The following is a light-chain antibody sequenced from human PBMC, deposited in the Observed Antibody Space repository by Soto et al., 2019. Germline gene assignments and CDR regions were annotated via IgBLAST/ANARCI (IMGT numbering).Light chain of an antibody. V-gene: IGLV1-44*01. CDR3: AAWDDSLNGPVV. CDR2: SNH. J-gene: IGLJ2*01. Sequence: QSVLTQPPSASGTPGPRVIISCSGSSSNIGSNTVNWYQQLPGTAPKLLIYSNHQRPSGVPDRFSGSKSGTSASLAISGLQSEDDAYYYCAAWDDSLNGPVVFGGGTKLTVL. CDR1: SSNIGSNT.